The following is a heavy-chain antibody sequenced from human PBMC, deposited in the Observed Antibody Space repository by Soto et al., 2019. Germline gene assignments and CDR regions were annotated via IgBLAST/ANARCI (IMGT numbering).Heavy chain of an antibody. CDR3: APIPNYYQYDWFDP. V-gene: IGHV2-5*02. CDR1: GFSLTTRGVG. D-gene: IGHD3-16*01. Sequence: QITLKESGPPLVKPTQTLTLTCTFSGFSLTTRGVGVGWIRQPPGKALECLALIYWDDDKRYSPSLQSRLSITKDTYKNQVVLTMTNVDPVDTATYYCAPIPNYYQYDWFDPWGQGTLVSVSS. J-gene: IGHJ5*02. CDR2: IYWDDDK.